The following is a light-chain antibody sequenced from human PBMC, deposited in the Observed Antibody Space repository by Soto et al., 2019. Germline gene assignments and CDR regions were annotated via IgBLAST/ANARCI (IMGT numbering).Light chain of an antibody. CDR3: QHYNSYSEA. CDR2: KAP. CDR1: QTISSW. J-gene: IGKJ1*01. Sequence: DIQTTQSPTTLARAAGGGENIACPASQTISSWLAWYQQKPGKAPKLLIYKAPTLKSGVPSRSSGSGSGTECTPTISSLQPDYFATYYCQHYNSYSEALGQGTQVDIK. V-gene: IGKV1-5*03.